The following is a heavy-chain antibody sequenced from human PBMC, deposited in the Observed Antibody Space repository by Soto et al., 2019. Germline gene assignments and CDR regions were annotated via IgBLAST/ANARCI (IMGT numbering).Heavy chain of an antibody. CDR2: IYYSGST. D-gene: IGHD3-10*01. CDR3: ARQESFYFDY. Sequence: QVQLQESGPGLVKPSETLSLTCTVSGGSISSYYWSWIRQPPGKGLEWIGYIYYSGSTNYNPSLKSRDTISVDTSKNQFSLKLSSVTAADTAVYYCARQESFYFDYWGQGTLVTVSS. J-gene: IGHJ4*02. CDR1: GGSISSYY. V-gene: IGHV4-59*08.